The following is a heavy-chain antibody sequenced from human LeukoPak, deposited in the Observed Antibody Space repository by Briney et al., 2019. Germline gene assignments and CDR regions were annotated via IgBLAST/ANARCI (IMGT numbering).Heavy chain of an antibody. D-gene: IGHD6-19*01. CDR2: ISYDGSNQ. CDR3: ARAVAVAGRLLYLDY. CDR1: GFTFSSYG. Sequence: GRSLRLSCAASGFTFSSYGMHWVRQAPGKGLEWVAVISYDGSNQYYADSVKGRFTISRENAKNSLYLQMNSLRAGDTAVYYCARAVAVAGRLLYLDYWGQGTLVTVSS. J-gene: IGHJ4*02. V-gene: IGHV3-30*03.